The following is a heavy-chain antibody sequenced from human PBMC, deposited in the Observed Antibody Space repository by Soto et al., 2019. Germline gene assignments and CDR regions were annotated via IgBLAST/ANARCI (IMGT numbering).Heavy chain of an antibody. CDR3: ANHLWFGEFSN. D-gene: IGHD3-10*01. J-gene: IGHJ4*02. Sequence: GCTFSDLAMRWVIKATGKGLEWVSAISGSGGSTYYADSVKGRFTISRDNSKNTLYLQMNSLRAEDTAVYYCANHLWFGEFSNWGKGTLVTVSS. CDR2: ISGSGGST. CDR1: GCTFSDLA. V-gene: IGHV3-23*01.